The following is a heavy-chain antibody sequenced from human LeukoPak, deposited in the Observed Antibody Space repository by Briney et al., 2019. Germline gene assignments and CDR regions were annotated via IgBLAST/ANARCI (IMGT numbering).Heavy chain of an antibody. CDR3: ARGALAADYYDSSGYLYYFDY. D-gene: IGHD3-22*01. Sequence: GASVKVSCKASGGTFSSYAILWVRQAPGQGLEWMGRVIPILGIANYAQKFQGRVTITADKSTSTAYMELSSLRSEDTAVYYCARGALAADYYDSSGYLYYFDYWGQGTLVTVSS. J-gene: IGHJ4*02. CDR2: VIPILGIA. CDR1: GGTFSSYA. V-gene: IGHV1-69*04.